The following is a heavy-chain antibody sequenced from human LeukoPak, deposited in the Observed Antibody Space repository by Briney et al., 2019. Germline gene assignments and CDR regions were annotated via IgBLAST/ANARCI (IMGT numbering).Heavy chain of an antibody. D-gene: IGHD6-19*01. V-gene: IGHV4-61*02. J-gene: IGHJ4*02. CDR2: IYTSGST. Sequence: SETLSLTCTVSGGSTSSGSYYWSWIRQPAGKGLEWIGRIYTSGSTNYNPSLKSRVTISVDTSKNQFSLKLTSVTAADTAVYYCARERREYSSGWSLGGFDYWGQGTLVTVSS. CDR3: ARERREYSSGWSLGGFDY. CDR1: GGSTSSGSYY.